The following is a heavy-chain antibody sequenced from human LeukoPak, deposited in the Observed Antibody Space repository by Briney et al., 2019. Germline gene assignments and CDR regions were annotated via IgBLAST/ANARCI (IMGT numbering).Heavy chain of an antibody. V-gene: IGHV4-34*01. CDR2: INHSGGT. D-gene: IGHD5-18*01. J-gene: IGHJ4*02. CDR1: GGSFSGYY. Sequence: SETLSLTCAVYGGSFSGYYWSWIRQPPGKGLEWIGEINHSGGTNYNPSLKSRVTISVDTSKNQFSLKLSSVTAADTAVYYCARRGYSYGFGYWGQGTLVTVSS. CDR3: ARRGYSYGFGY.